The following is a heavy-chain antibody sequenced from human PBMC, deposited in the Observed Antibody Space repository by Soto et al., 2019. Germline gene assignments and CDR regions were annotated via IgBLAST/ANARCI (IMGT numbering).Heavy chain of an antibody. CDR1: NESFTDYF. D-gene: IGHD3-3*01. Sequence: QVQLQQWGAGLLKPSETLSLTCAAHNESFTDYFWTWIRQSPGRGLEWIGEINHRGGATYNPSLRSRVTISIDTSKNHFSLSLRSLTAADTAVYYCVARGMTYDFLSGPHPFDPWGHGTLVTVSS. J-gene: IGHJ5*02. V-gene: IGHV4-34*02. CDR3: VARGMTYDFLSGPHPFDP. CDR2: INHRGGA.